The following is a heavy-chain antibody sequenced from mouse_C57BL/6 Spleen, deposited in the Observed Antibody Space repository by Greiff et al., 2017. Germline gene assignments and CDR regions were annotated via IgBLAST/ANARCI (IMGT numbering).Heavy chain of an antibody. D-gene: IGHD2-1*01. CDR3: ARAVYYGNCGGWYFDV. V-gene: IGHV1-82*01. CDR1: GYAFSSSW. Sequence: QVQLQQSGPELVKPGASVKISCKASGYAFSSSWMNWVKQRPGKGLEWIGRIYPGDGDTNYNGKFKGKATLTADKSSSTAYMQLSSLTSEDSAVYFCARAVYYGNCGGWYFDVWGTGTTVTVAS. J-gene: IGHJ1*03. CDR2: IYPGDGDT.